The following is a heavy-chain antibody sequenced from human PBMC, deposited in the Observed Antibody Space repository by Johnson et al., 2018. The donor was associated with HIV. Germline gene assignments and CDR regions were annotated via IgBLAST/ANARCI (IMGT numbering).Heavy chain of an antibody. V-gene: IGHV3-48*04. CDR3: ARELRGGHTDAFDI. CDR1: GSNFDDYG. J-gene: IGHJ3*02. CDR2: ISSSGSTI. Sequence: VQLVESGGGVARPGGSLRLSCAASGSNFDDYGMSWVRQAPGKGLEWVSYISSSGSTIYYADSVKGRFTISRDNAKNSLYLQMNSLRAEDTAVYYCARELRGGHTDAFDIWGQGTMVTVSS. D-gene: IGHD5-18*01.